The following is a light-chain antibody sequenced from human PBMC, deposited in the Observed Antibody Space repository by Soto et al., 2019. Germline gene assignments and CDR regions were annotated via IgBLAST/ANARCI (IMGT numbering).Light chain of an antibody. J-gene: IGLJ3*02. CDR2: LNSDGSH. CDR1: SGHSNYA. V-gene: IGLV4-69*01. Sequence: QLVLTQSPSASASLGASVKLTCTLSSGHSNYAIAWHQQQPEKGPRYLMNLNSDGSHPKGDGIPDRFSGSSSGAERYLTISSLQSEDEADYYCQTWATGIRVFGGGTKLTVL. CDR3: QTWATGIRV.